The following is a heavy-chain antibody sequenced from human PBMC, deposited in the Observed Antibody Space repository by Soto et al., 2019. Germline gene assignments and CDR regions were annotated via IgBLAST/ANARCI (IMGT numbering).Heavy chain of an antibody. CDR2: IGTAGDT. CDR1: GFTFSSYD. J-gene: IGHJ4*02. D-gene: IGHD3-22*01. V-gene: IGHV3-13*04. Sequence: GGSLRLSCAASGFTFSSYDMHWVRQATGKGLEWVSAIGTAGDTYYPGSVKGRFTISRENAKNSLYLQMNSLRAGDTAVYYCARSTYYYDSSGYGFYYFDYWGQGTLVTVSS. CDR3: ARSTYYYDSSGYGFYYFDY.